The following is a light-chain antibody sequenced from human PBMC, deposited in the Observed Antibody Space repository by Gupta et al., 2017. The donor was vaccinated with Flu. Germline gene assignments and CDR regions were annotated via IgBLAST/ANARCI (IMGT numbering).Light chain of an antibody. CDR2: EVN. Sequence: SATTSRTGTRIDVGSHNYISWRQQQPGKPPKLVIYEVNKRPSGVPDRFSGSKSGNTASLTVSGLQAGDEADYYCSSYAGSNNWVFGGGTKLTVL. V-gene: IGLV2-8*01. J-gene: IGLJ3*02. CDR1: RIDVGSHNY. CDR3: SSYAGSNNWV.